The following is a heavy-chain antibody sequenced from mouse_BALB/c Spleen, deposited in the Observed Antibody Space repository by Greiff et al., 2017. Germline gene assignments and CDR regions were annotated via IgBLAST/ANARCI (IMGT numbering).Heavy chain of an antibody. D-gene: IGHD2-1*01. CDR1: GYSFTSYW. V-gene: IGHV1-5*01. Sequence: DVKLQESGTVLARPGASVKMSCKASGYSFTSYWMHWVKQRPGQGLEWIGAIYPGNSDTSYNQKFKGKAKLTAVTSASTAYMELSSLTNEDSAVYYCTRSEYGNYGFAYWGQGTLVTVAA. J-gene: IGHJ3*01. CDR3: TRSEYGNYGFAY. CDR2: IYPGNSDT.